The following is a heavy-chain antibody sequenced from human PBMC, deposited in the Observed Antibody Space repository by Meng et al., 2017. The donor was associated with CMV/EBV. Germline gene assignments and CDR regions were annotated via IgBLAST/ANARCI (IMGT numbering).Heavy chain of an antibody. D-gene: IGHD2-15*01. CDR2: ISGGGGST. CDR1: GFTFSSYW. CDR3: AKRWNYLDY. J-gene: IGHJ4*02. Sequence: GGSLRLSCAASGFTFSSYWMSWVRQAPGKGLEWVSSISGGGGSTYYADSVKGRFTISRDNSKNTLYLQMNSLRAEDTAVYYCAKRWNYLDYWGQGKMVTVSS. V-gene: IGHV3-23*01.